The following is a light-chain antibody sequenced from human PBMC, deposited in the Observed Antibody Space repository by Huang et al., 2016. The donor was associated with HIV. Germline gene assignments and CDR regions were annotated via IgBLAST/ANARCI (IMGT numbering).Light chain of an antibody. CDR3: QQYDDVPPT. CDR1: QDIKKS. Sequence: DIQMTQSPSSLSASVGDRVIITCQANQDIKKSLNWYQQKPGKAPDLLIYDASKVEAGVPSRFGGSGFGTDFTFIINNLQPEDFATYYCQQYDDVPPTFGPGTRLDFK. V-gene: IGKV1-33*01. CDR2: DAS. J-gene: IGKJ5*01.